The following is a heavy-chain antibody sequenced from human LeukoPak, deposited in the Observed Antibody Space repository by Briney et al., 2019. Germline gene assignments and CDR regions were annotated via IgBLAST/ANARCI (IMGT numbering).Heavy chain of an antibody. CDR1: GGSTSSYY. J-gene: IGHJ4*02. D-gene: IGHD1-26*01. V-gene: IGHV4-4*07. CDR3: ARDGPVVGFDY. Sequence: SETLSLTCTVSGGSTSSYYWSWIRQPAGKGLEWIGRIDTSGSTNYNPSLKSRVTMSVDTSKNQFSLKLSSVTAADTAVYYCARDGPVVGFDYWGQGTLVTVSS. CDR2: IDTSGST.